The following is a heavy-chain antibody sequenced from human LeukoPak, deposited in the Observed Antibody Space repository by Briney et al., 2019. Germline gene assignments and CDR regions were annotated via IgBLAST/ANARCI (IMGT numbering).Heavy chain of an antibody. J-gene: IGHJ4*02. D-gene: IGHD1-14*01. CDR3: ARHDSYNPF. CDR1: GFTFTNYA. CDR2: ISDVEKIP. Sequence: QTGGSLRLSCAAPGFTFTNYAMSWVRQAPGKGLEWVSGISDVEKIPYYSDSVKGRFTISRDNSKKTVYLQMNNLRAEDTAVYFCARHDSYNPFRGQGIPVTVSS. V-gene: IGHV3-23*01.